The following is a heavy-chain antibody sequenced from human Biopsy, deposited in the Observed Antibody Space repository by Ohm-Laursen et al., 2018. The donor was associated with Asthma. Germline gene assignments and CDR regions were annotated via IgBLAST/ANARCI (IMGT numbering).Heavy chain of an antibody. Sequence: SSVKVSCKASGGMFGNYAISWVRQAPGLGLEWMGGISPIFGSSNYAQRFQGRVTITADIFTRTVYMELSGLRFDDTAIYYCARPIRNRDILYYYYHMDVWGQGTTVIVSS. D-gene: IGHD2-21*01. CDR3: ARPIRNRDILYYYYHMDV. V-gene: IGHV1-69*06. CDR1: GGMFGNYA. CDR2: ISPIFGSS. J-gene: IGHJ6*02.